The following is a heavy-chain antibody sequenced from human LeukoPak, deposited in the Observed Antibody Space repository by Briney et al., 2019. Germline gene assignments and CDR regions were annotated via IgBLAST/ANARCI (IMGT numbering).Heavy chain of an antibody. J-gene: IGHJ4*02. CDR2: IYHSGST. CDR3: ARVSMIVVAGYYFDY. CDR1: GGSISSSNW. Sequence: SETLSLTCAVSGGSISSSNWWSWVRQPPGKGPEWIGEIYHSGSTNYNPSLKSRVTISVDKSKNQFSLNLSSVTAADTAVYYCARVSMIVVAGYYFDYWGQGTLVTVSS. V-gene: IGHV4-4*02. D-gene: IGHD3-22*01.